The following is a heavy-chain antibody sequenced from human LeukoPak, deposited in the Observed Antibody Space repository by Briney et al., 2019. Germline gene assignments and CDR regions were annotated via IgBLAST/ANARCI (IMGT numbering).Heavy chain of an antibody. CDR1: GGSISSSNYY. CDR2: IHYSGST. CDR3: ARDFGQNFDY. V-gene: IGHV4-39*07. Sequence: SETLSLTCTVSGGSISSSNYYWGWIRQPPGKGLEWIGSIHYSGSTYYNPSLKSRVTISVDTSKNQFSLKLSSVTAADTAVYYCARDFGQNFDYWGQGTLVTVSP. J-gene: IGHJ4*02. D-gene: IGHD3/OR15-3a*01.